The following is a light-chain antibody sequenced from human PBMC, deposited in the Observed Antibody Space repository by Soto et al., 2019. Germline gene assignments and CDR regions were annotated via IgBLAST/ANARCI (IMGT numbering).Light chain of an antibody. CDR1: QSINSY. V-gene: IGKV1-39*01. Sequence: DIQMTQSPYSLSASVGDRATITCRASQSINSYLNWYQQKPGKAPKLLIYAASSLQSGVTSRFSGSGSGTDFTLTISSLQPEDFATYYCQQSYSTPRTFGQGTKVEIK. J-gene: IGKJ1*01. CDR2: AAS. CDR3: QQSYSTPRT.